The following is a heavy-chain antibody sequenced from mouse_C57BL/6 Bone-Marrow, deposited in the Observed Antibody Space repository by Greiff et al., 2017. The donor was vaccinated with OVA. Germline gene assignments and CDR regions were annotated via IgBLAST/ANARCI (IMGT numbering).Heavy chain of an antibody. J-gene: IGHJ2*01. CDR3: ARPHYYGSPYYFDY. CDR2: INPNNGGT. CDR1: GYTFTDYY. Sequence: VQLQQSGPELVKPGASVKISCKASGYTFTDYYMNWVKQSHGKSLEWIGDINPNNGGTSYNQKFKGKATLTVDKSSSTAYMELRSLTSEDSAVYYCARPHYYGSPYYFDYWGQGTTLTVSS. D-gene: IGHD1-1*01. V-gene: IGHV1-26*01.